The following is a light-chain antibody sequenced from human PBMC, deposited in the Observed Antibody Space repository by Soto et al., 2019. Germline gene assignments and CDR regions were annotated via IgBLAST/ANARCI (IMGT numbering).Light chain of an antibody. CDR2: GAS. V-gene: IGKV1-16*01. Sequence: DIQMTQSPSSLSASVGDRVTITCRASQVISNYVAWFQQKAGKAPKSLIYGASKLHDGVPSRFSGGRSETDFILTINSLQPEDFATYYCQQYFSSPLTFGGGTKLEIK. CDR1: QVISNY. J-gene: IGKJ4*01. CDR3: QQYFSSPLT.